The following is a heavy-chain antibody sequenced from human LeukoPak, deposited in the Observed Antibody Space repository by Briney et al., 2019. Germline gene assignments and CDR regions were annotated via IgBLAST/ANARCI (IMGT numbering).Heavy chain of an antibody. V-gene: IGHV1-69*05. Sequence: SSVKVSCKASGGTFSSYAISWVRQAPGQGLEWMGGIIPIFGTANYAQKFQGRVTITTDESTSTAYMELSSLRSEDTAVYYCASRIAVAGTEPVGYCYMDVWGKGTTVTVSS. D-gene: IGHD6-19*01. CDR3: ASRIAVAGTEPVGYCYMDV. J-gene: IGHJ6*03. CDR2: IIPIFGTA. CDR1: GGTFSSYA.